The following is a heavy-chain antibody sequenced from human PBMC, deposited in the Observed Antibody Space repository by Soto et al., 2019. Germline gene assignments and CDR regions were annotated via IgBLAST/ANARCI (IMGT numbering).Heavy chain of an antibody. CDR2: ISPEGGTK. CDR1: GFAFSAHW. D-gene: IGHD3-3*01. V-gene: IGHV3-7*03. CDR3: AKDVLRFLEWLAFYGMDV. J-gene: IGHJ6*02. Sequence: GGSLRLSCSASGFAFSAHWMTWVRQTPGKGLEWVANISPEGGTKYSVDSAKGRFTISRDNAKNTLYLQMNSLRAEDTAVYYCAKDVLRFLEWLAFYGMDVWGQGTTVTVSS.